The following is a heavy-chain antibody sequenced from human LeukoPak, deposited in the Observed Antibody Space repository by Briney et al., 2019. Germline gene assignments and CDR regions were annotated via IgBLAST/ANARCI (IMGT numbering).Heavy chain of an antibody. CDR1: GGSISSYY. D-gene: IGHD3-3*01. Sequence: SETLSLTCTVSGGSISSYYWSWIRQPAGKGLEWIGRIYTSGSTNYNPSLKSRVTISVDTSKNQFSLKLSSVTAADTAVYYCARAPAYDFWSGYQGLYYFDYWGQGTLVTVSS. J-gene: IGHJ4*02. CDR3: ARAPAYDFWSGYQGLYYFDY. CDR2: IYTSGST. V-gene: IGHV4-4*07.